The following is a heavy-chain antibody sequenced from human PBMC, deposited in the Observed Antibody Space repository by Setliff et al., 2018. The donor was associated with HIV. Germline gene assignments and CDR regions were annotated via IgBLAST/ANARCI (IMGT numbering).Heavy chain of an antibody. CDR2: ISSRGTTK. V-gene: IGHV3-11*01. Sequence: AGGSLRLSCVASGFTFSDYYITWIRHTPEKGLEWLSYISSRGTTKHYTDSLKGRFIVSRDNAMNSSYLHLSSLRADDTAVYYCATADGSGFFAYWGQGTQVTAPQ. CDR1: GFTFSDYY. J-gene: IGHJ1*01. CDR3: ATADGSGFFAY. D-gene: IGHD3-10*01.